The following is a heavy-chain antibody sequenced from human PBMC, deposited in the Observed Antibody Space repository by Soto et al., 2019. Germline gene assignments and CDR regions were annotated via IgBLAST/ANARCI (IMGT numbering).Heavy chain of an antibody. J-gene: IGHJ4*02. CDR1: GFTFSSYA. V-gene: IGHV3-23*01. Sequence: EVQLLESGGGLVQPGGSLRLSCAASGFTFSSYAMSWVRQAPGKGLEWVSAISGSGGSTYYADSVKGRVTISRDNSKNTLYLQMNSRRADYRAVYYCARAARPPETFDYWGQGTLVTVSS. D-gene: IGHD6-6*01. CDR2: ISGSGGST. CDR3: ARAARPPETFDY.